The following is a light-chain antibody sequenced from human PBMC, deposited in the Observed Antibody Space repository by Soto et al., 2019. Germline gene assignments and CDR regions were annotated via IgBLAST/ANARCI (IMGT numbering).Light chain of an antibody. CDR3: LQDFHCPLS. Sequence: AIQMTQSPSSLSASVGDRVTITCRASQGIGNDLAWYQQRPGKAPKLLIYAASTFQSGVPARFSGNRSGTDFTLTTSSLHPGDLASYYCLQDFHCPLSFGGGTKVEIK. CDR1: QGIGND. CDR2: AAS. J-gene: IGKJ4*01. V-gene: IGKV1-6*02.